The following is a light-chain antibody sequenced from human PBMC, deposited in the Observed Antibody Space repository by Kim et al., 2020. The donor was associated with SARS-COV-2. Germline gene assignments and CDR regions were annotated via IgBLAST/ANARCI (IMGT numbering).Light chain of an antibody. CDR3: QHYDTWPRT. J-gene: IGKJ1*01. Sequence: EIVMTQSPATLSVSPGERATLSCRASQSVRSNLAWYQKKPGQAPRLLIYGASTRATGIPVRFSGSGSGTEFTLTISSPQSEDFAVYYCQHYDTWPRTFGQGTKVDIK. V-gene: IGKV3-15*01. CDR2: GAS. CDR1: QSVRSN.